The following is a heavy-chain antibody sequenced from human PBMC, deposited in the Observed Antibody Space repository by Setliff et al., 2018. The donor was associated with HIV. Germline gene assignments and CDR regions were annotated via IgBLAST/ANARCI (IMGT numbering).Heavy chain of an antibody. CDR1: GFTFDDYA. J-gene: IGHJ6*02. D-gene: IGHD6-19*01. CDR2: ISWDGGST. CDR3: AKDTYTNGWHTSNFYHYGLEV. V-gene: IGHV3-43D*03. Sequence: GGSLRLSCAASGFTFDDYAMHWVRQVPGKGLEWVSLISWDGGSTYYSDSVKGRFTISRDNRKNSLFLQMSSLRAEDTAFYYCAKDTYTNGWHTSNFYHYGLEVWGQGTTVTVSS.